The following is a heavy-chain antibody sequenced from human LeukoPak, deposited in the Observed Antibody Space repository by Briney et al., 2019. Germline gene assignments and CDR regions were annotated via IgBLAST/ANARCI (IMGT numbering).Heavy chain of an antibody. CDR2: INHSGST. J-gene: IGHJ4*02. D-gene: IGHD2-15*01. Sequence: PSETLSLTCAVYGGSFSGYYWSWIRQPPGKGLEWIGEINHSGSTNYNPSLKSRVTISVDTSKNQFSLKLSSVTAADTAVYYCARGSRGSGGSCYRNWVQGTLVTVSS. CDR1: GGSFSGYY. V-gene: IGHV4-34*01. CDR3: ARGSRGSGGSCYRN.